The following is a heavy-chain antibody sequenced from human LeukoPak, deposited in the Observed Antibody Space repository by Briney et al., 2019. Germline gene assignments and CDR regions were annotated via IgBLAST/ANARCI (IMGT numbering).Heavy chain of an antibody. CDR1: GFTLSGYW. D-gene: IGHD3-3*01. CDR3: TRGRAGRFGLMDV. V-gene: IGHV3-74*01. CDR2: SDPDGITT. J-gene: IGHJ6*02. Sequence: GGSLRLSCAASGFTLSGYWMHWVRQAPGEGLVWVSRSDPDGITTNYADSVKGRITTSKDNARNTLYLQMNSLTAEATDLYYCTRGRAGRFGLMDVWGRGTTVTVSS.